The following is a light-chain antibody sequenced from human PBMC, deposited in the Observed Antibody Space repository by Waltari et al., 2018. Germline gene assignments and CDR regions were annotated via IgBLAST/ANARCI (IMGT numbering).Light chain of an antibody. J-gene: IGLJ1*01. CDR1: SSDVVGYNY. V-gene: IGLV2-14*01. CDR2: DVV. Sequence: QSALTQPASVSGSPGQSITISCTGTSSDVVGYNYVSWYQQHPGKAPKLMIYDVVNRPSGISNRFSGSKSGNTASLTISGLQAEDEGDYYCSSYTSTSTYVFGTGTKVTVL. CDR3: SSYTSTSTYV.